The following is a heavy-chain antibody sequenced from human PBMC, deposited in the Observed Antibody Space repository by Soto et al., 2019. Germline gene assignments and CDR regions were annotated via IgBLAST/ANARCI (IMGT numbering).Heavy chain of an antibody. J-gene: IGHJ3*02. V-gene: IGHV4-39*01. CDR2: IYYSGST. CDR3: ARLNSYFRRRDGYTPNAFDI. CDR1: GGSISSSSYY. Sequence: QLQLQESGPGLVKPSETLSLTCTVSGGSISSSSYYWGWIRQPPGKGLEWIGSIYYSGSTYYNPSLKSRVTTSVDTSKNPFSLKLSSVTAADSAVYCCARLNSYFRRRDGYTPNAFDIWGQGTMVTVSS. D-gene: IGHD5-12*01.